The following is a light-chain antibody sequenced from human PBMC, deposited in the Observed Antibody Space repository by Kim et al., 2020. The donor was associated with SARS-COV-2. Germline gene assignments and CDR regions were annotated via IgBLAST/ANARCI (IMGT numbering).Light chain of an antibody. CDR1: SSDVGGYNY. CDR2: DVS. Sequence: PGQSITISCTGTSSDVGGYNYVSWHQQHPAKAPKLMIYDVSNRPSGVSNRFSGSKSGNTASLTTSGLQAEDEADYYCSSYTSSSTDFGTGTKVTVL. V-gene: IGLV2-14*03. J-gene: IGLJ1*01. CDR3: SSYTSSSTD.